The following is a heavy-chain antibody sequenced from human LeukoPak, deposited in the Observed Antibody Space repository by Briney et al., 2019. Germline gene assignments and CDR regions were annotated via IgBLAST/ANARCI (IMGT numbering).Heavy chain of an antibody. CDR1: GFTFSSYA. V-gene: IGHV3-23*01. CDR2: ISGSGGST. Sequence: GGSLKLSCAASGFTFSSYAMSWVRQAPGKGLEWVSGISGSGGSTYYADSVKGRFTISRDNSKNTLYLQMNSLRAEDTAVYYCAKDLYSYGPFDYWGQGTLVTVSS. CDR3: AKDLYSYGPFDY. D-gene: IGHD5-18*01. J-gene: IGHJ4*02.